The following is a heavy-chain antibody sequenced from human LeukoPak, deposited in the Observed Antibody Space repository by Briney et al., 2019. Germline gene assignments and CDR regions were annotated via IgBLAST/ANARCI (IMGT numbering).Heavy chain of an antibody. CDR1: GFTFSSYG. CDR3: ARVGPYYDYVWGSLEY. J-gene: IGHJ4*02. V-gene: IGHV3-33*01. CDR2: IWYGGSNK. Sequence: PGGSLRLSCAASGFTFSSYGMHWVRQAPGKGLEWVAVIWYGGSNKYYADSVKGRFTISRDNSKNTLYLQMNSLRAEDTAVYYCARVGPYYDYVWGSLEYWGQGTLVTVSS. D-gene: IGHD3-16*01.